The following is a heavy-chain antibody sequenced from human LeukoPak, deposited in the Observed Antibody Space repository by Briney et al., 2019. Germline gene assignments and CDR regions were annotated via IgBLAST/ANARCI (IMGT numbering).Heavy chain of an antibody. Sequence: PSETLSLTCTVSGGSISSYYWSWIRQPAGKGLEWIGRIYTSGSTNYNPSLKSRVTMSVDTSKNQFSLKLSSVTAADTAVYYCARESVVVPAATFRSWFDPWGQGTLVTVSS. V-gene: IGHV4-4*07. CDR1: GGSISSYY. D-gene: IGHD2-2*01. CDR3: ARESVVVPAATFRSWFDP. CDR2: IYTSGST. J-gene: IGHJ5*02.